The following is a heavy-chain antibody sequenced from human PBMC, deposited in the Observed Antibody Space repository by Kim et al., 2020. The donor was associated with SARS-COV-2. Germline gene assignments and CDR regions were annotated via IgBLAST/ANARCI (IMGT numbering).Heavy chain of an antibody. CDR3: LGGFYFDY. J-gene: IGHJ4*02. CDR2: NGNK. V-gene: IGHV1-3*01. Sequence: NGNKIYAQQFQGRVTFTTDTSASTAYMELSFLRSEDSAVYYCLGGFYFDYWGQGTLVTVSS. D-gene: IGHD3-16*01.